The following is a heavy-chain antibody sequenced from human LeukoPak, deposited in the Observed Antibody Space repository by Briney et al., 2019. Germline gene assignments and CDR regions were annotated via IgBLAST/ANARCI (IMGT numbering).Heavy chain of an antibody. V-gene: IGHV5-51*01. CDR3: ARQWDYYDSSGYGGHNWFDP. Sequence: GESLKISCKGSGYSFTSYWIGWVRQMPGKGLECMGIIYPGDSDTRYSPSFQGQVTISADKSISTAYLQWSSLKASDTAMYYCARQWDYYDSSGYGGHNWFDPWGQGTLVTVSS. D-gene: IGHD3-22*01. CDR2: IYPGDSDT. J-gene: IGHJ5*02. CDR1: GYSFTSYW.